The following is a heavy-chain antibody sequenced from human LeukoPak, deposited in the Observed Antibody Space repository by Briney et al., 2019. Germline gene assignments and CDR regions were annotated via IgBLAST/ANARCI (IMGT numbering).Heavy chain of an antibody. J-gene: IGHJ3*02. CDR3: ARVDDSSEAFDI. Sequence: PGGSLRLSCAASGFTFSSYSMNWVRQATGKGLEWVSSISSSSSYIYYADSVKGRFTISRDNAKNSLYLQMNSLRAEDTAVYYCARVDDSSEAFDIWGQGTMVTVSS. CDR1: GFTFSSYS. V-gene: IGHV3-21*01. D-gene: IGHD3-22*01. CDR2: ISSSSSYI.